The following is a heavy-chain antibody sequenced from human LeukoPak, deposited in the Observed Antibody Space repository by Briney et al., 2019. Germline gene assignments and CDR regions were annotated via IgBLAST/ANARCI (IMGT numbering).Heavy chain of an antibody. Sequence: GGSLRLSCAAYGFTFSSYAMSWVRQAPGKGLEWVSGILDSGYSTYYANSVKGRFTISRDNSNNTLYLQMNSLRAEDTAVYYCAKWGGHPPHNYYVGFGAKGPRAAVS. CDR2: ILDSGYST. J-gene: IGHJ6*03. CDR3: AKWGGHPPHNYYVGF. V-gene: IGHV3-23*01. D-gene: IGHD3-16*01. CDR1: GFTFSSYA.